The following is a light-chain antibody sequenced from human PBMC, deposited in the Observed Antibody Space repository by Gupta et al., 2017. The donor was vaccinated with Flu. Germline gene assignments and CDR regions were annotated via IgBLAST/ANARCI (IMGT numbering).Light chain of an antibody. CDR3: QQYNSYSYT. V-gene: IGKV1-5*03. Sequence: DIQMTQSPSTLSPSVGDRVTITCRASQSISSWLAWYQQKPGKAPKLLIYKASSVESGVPSRFSGSGSGTEFTLTISSLQPDDFATYYCQQYNSYSYTFGQGTKLEIK. CDR1: QSISSW. CDR2: KAS. J-gene: IGKJ2*01.